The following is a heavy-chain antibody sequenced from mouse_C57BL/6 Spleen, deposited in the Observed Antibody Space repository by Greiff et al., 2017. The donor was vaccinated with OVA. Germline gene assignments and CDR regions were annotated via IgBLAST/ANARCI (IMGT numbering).Heavy chain of an antibody. CDR3: ARRGPYAPFAY. CDR1: GYSITSGYY. Sequence: EVKLVESGPGLVKPSQSLSLTCSVTGYSITSGYYWNWIRQFPGNQLEWMGYISYDGSNNYNPSLKNRISITRDTSKNQFFLKLNSVTTEATATYYCARRGPYAPFAYWGQGTLVTVSA. D-gene: IGHD6-5*01. V-gene: IGHV3-6*01. CDR2: ISYDGSN. J-gene: IGHJ3*01.